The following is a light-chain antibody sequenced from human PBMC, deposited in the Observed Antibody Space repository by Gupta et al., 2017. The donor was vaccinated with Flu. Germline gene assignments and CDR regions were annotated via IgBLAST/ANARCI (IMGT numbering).Light chain of an antibody. CDR1: QSVLYSANNKNY. Sequence: EIVMTKSPDSLAVSLGERATINCKSSQSVLYSANNKNYLAWYQQKPGQPPKLLIYWASTRESGVPDRFSGSGSGTDFTLTISSLQTEDLAVYYCQQFNSTPYTFGQGTKLEIK. CDR3: QQFNSTPYT. J-gene: IGKJ2*01. V-gene: IGKV4-1*01. CDR2: WAS.